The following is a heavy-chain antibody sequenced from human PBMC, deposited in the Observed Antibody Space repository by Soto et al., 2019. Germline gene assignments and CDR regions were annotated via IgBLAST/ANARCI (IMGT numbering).Heavy chain of an antibody. D-gene: IGHD2-2*01. V-gene: IGHV3-48*02. J-gene: IGHJ6*02. CDR2: ISSSSSTI. CDR1: GFTFSSYS. Sequence: PGGSLRLSCAAFGFTFSSYSMNWVRQSPGKGLEWVSYISSSSSTIYYADSVKGRFTISRDNAKNSLYLQMNSLRDEDTAVYYCARVLYCSSTSCYLYYYYGMDVWGQGTTVTVSS. CDR3: ARVLYCSSTSCYLYYYYGMDV.